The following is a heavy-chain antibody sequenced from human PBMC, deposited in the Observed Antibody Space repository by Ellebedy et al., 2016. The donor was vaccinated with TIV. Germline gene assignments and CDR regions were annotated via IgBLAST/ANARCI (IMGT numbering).Heavy chain of an antibody. CDR3: AKERTGLGID. D-gene: IGHD1-14*01. Sequence: GGSLRLSXVGSGFTFDDYTMHWVRQAPGKGLECVSVISWDGGSTGYADSVRGRFIISRDNSKNSLYLQMNSLRSEDTGLYFCAKERTGLGIDWGQGTLVTVSS. CDR1: GFTFDDYT. CDR2: ISWDGGST. J-gene: IGHJ4*02. V-gene: IGHV3-43*01.